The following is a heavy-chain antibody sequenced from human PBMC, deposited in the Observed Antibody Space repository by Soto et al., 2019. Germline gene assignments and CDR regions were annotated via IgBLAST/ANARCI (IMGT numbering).Heavy chain of an antibody. V-gene: IGHV3-64D*08. CDR3: VKDRGIFGVVLHV. Sequence: GGSLRLSCSASGFTFSSYAMHWVRQAPGKGLEYVSAISSNGGSTYYADSVKGRFTISRDNSKNTLYLQMSSLRAEDTAVYYCVKDRGIFGVVLHVWGQGTTVTVSS. D-gene: IGHD3-3*01. J-gene: IGHJ6*02. CDR2: ISSNGGST. CDR1: GFTFSSYA.